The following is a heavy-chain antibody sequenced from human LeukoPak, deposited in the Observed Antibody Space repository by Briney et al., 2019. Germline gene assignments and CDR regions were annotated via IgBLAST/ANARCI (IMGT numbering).Heavy chain of an antibody. CDR2: IIPIFGTA. CDR1: GGTFSSYA. D-gene: IGHD3-16*02. Sequence: SVKVSCKASGGTFSSYAISWVRQAPGQGLEWMGGIIPIFGTANYAQKFQGRVTITADKSTSTAYMELSSLRAEDTAVYYCARGVNDYVWGSYRSIPSAFDIWGQGTMVTVSS. V-gene: IGHV1-69*06. CDR3: ARGVNDYVWGSYRSIPSAFDI. J-gene: IGHJ3*02.